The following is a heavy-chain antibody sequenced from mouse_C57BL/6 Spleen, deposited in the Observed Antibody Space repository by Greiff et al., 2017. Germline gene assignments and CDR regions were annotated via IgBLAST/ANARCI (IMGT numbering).Heavy chain of an antibody. CDR1: GYSFTDYN. CDR2: INPNYGTT. V-gene: IGHV1-39*01. Sequence: LVESGPELVKPGASVKISCKASGYSFTDYNMNWVKQSNGKSLEWIGVINPNYGTTSYHQKFKGKATLTVDQSSSTAYMQLNSLTSEDSAVYYGARREITTARAGDYFDYWGQGTTLTVSS. CDR3: ARREITTARAGDYFDY. J-gene: IGHJ2*01. D-gene: IGHD1-2*01.